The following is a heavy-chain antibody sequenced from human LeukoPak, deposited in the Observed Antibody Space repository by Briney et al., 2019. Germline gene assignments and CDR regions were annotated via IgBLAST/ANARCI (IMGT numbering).Heavy chain of an antibody. V-gene: IGHV3-7*03. Sequence: GGSLRLSCAASGFTFSSYWMSWVRQAPGKGLEWVANRKQDGSEKYYVDSVKGRFTISRDNAKNSLYLQMNSLRAEDTAVYYCARTTWIQLWLLARYYYGMDVWGQGTTVTVSS. J-gene: IGHJ6*02. CDR1: GFTFSSYW. CDR2: RKQDGSEK. CDR3: ARTTWIQLWLLARYYYGMDV. D-gene: IGHD5-18*01.